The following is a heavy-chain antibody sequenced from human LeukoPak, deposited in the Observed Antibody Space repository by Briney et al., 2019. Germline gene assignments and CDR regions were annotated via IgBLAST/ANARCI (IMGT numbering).Heavy chain of an antibody. CDR3: ARLYGSGKNYFDY. D-gene: IGHD3-10*01. V-gene: IGHV4-31*03. CDR2: IYYSGST. CDR1: GGSIRNDNYY. Sequence: SQTLSLTCTVSGGSIRNDNYYWSWVRQHPGKGLEWIGYIYYSGSTYYNPSLKSRVTLLVDSSKSHFSLKLTSVSTADTAVYYYARLYGSGKNYFDYWGQGTLVTVSS. J-gene: IGHJ4*02.